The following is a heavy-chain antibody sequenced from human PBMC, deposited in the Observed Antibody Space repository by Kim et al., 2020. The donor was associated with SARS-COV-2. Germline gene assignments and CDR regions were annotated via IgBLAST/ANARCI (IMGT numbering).Heavy chain of an antibody. D-gene: IGHD6-6*01. V-gene: IGHV4-59*01. CDR3: ARDLGLDPYYYYGMDV. CDR2: IYYSGST. Sequence: SETLSLTCTVSGGSISSYYWSWIRQPPGKGLEWIVYIYYSGSTNYNPSLKSRVTISVDTSKNQFSLKLSSVTAADMAVYYCARDLGLDPYYYYGMDVWG. CDR1: GGSISSYY. J-gene: IGHJ6*02.